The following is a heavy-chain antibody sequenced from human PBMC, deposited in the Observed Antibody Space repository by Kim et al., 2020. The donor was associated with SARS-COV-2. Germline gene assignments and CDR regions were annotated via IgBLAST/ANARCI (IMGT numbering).Heavy chain of an antibody. J-gene: IGHJ3*02. Sequence: SETLSLTCAVYGGSFSGYYWSWIRQPPGKGLEWIGEINHSGSTNYNPSLKSRVTISVDTSKNQFSLKLSSVTAADTAVYYCARLPPWIHQSRRGPSAFDIWGQGTMVTVSS. D-gene: IGHD5-18*01. CDR1: GGSFSGYY. CDR2: INHSGST. V-gene: IGHV4-34*01. CDR3: ARLPPWIHQSRRGPSAFDI.